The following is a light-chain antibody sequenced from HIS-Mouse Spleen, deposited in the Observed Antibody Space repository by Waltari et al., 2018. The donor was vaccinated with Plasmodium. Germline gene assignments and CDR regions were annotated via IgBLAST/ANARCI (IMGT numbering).Light chain of an antibody. V-gene: IGKV3-20*01. J-gene: IGKJ4*01. CDR3: QQYGSSPPLT. CDR1: QSVSSSY. CDR2: GAS. Sequence: EIVLTHSPGTLSFSPGERATLSCRASQSVSSSYLAWYQQNPGQAPRLLIYGASSRATGIPDRFSGSGSGTDFTLTISRLEPEDFAVYYCQQYGSSPPLTFGGGTKVEIK.